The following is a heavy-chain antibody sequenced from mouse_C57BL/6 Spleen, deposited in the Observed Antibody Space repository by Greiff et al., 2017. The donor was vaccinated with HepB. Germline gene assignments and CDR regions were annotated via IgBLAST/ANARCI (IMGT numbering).Heavy chain of an antibody. CDR1: GYTFTSYW. CDR3: TTGSRGYFDY. Sequence: VQLQQPGAELVMPGASVKLSCKASGYTFTSYWMHWVKQRPGQGLEWIGEIDPSDSYTNYNQKFKGKSTLTVDKSSSPADMQLSSLTSEDSAVYYCTTGSRGYFDYWGQGTTLTVSS. D-gene: IGHD1-1*01. CDR2: IDPSDSYT. V-gene: IGHV1-69*01. J-gene: IGHJ2*01.